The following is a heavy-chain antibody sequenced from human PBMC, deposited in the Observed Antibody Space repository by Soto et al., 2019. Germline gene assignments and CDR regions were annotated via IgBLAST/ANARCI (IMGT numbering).Heavy chain of an antibody. V-gene: IGHV3-13*01. Sequence: EVQLVESGGGLVQPGGSLRLSCAASGFTFSSYDMHWVRQATGKGLEWVSAIGTAGDTYYPGSVKGRFTISRENAKNPLYLQMTSLRAGDTAVYYCARGGTVAGTADAFDIWGQGTMVTVSS. J-gene: IGHJ3*02. CDR3: ARGGTVAGTADAFDI. CDR1: GFTFSSYD. D-gene: IGHD6-19*01. CDR2: IGTAGDT.